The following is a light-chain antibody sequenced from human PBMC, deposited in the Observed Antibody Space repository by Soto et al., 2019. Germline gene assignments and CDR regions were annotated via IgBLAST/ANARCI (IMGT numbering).Light chain of an antibody. CDR3: QHYNDWPPAFT. V-gene: IGKV3-15*01. CDR2: SAS. Sequence: EILMRQSPATLSVSPGERATLSCRASQSLSRNLAWYQQKPGQAPRLLIYSASTRASGIPARFSGVGSGTEFTLTISSLQSEDFALYYCQHYNDWPPAFTFGPGTKVDL. CDR1: QSLSRN. J-gene: IGKJ3*01.